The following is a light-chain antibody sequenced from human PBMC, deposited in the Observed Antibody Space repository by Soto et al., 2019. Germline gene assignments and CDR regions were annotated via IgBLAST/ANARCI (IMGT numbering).Light chain of an antibody. J-gene: IGKJ5*01. Sequence: EIVSTQSPCTLSLSPGERATLSFRASQSVGRRYLAWYQQKPGQAPRLLISGISKRATGIPDRFSGGGSGTDFTLTISRLEPEDFALYICHQYDGSPITFGQGTRLEIK. CDR3: HQYDGSPIT. CDR2: GIS. V-gene: IGKV3-20*01. CDR1: QSVGRRY.